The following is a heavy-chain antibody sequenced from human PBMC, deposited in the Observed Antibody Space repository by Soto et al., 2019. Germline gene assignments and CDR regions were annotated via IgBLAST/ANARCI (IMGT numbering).Heavy chain of an antibody. CDR3: ARVYYGSGIIEY. D-gene: IGHD3-10*01. CDR2: IHYSGST. Sequence: QLQLQESGPGLVKPSETLSLTCTVSGGSINSSSYYWGWIRQPPGKGLEWIGSIHYSGSTYYNPSLKSGVTMTLDTSKNQFSLKLSSVTAADTAVYYCARVYYGSGIIEYWGQGTLVTVSS. J-gene: IGHJ4*02. CDR1: GGSINSSSYY. V-gene: IGHV4-39*01.